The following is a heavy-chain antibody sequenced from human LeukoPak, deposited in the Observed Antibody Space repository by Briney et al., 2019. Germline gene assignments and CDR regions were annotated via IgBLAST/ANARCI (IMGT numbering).Heavy chain of an antibody. V-gene: IGHV3-21*01. CDR1: GFTFSSYS. Sequence: GGSLRLSYAASGFTFSSYSMNWVRQAPGKGLEWVSSISSSSSYIYYADSVKGRFTISRDNAKNSLYLQMNSLRAEDTAVYYCARDLGLYCSSTSCYMYWGQGTLVTVSS. J-gene: IGHJ4*02. CDR3: ARDLGLYCSSTSCYMY. CDR2: ISSSSSYI. D-gene: IGHD2-2*02.